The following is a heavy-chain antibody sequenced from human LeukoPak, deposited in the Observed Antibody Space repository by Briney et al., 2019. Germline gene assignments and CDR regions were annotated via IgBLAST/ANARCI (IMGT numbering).Heavy chain of an antibody. V-gene: IGHV1-18*01. CDR1: GYTFTSYG. J-gene: IGHJ5*02. D-gene: IGHD5-18*01. CDR3: ARDPGYSYLNWFDP. CDR2: ISAYNGNT. Sequence: ASVKVSCKASGYTFTSYGISWVRQAPGQGLEWMGWISAYNGNTNYAQKLQGRVTMTTDTSTSTAYMELRSLRSDDTAVYYYARDPGYSYLNWFDPWGQGTLVAVSS.